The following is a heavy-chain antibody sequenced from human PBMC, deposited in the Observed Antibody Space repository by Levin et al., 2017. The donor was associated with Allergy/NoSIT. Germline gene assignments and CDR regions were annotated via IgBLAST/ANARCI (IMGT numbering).Heavy chain of an antibody. D-gene: IGHD4-23*01. CDR3: ARVNVWEPTVAAMDV. V-gene: IGHV4-39*07. CDR2: VYYRGRT. CDR1: AGSINSNSNY. Sequence: SETLSLNCTVSAGSINSNSNYWGWIRQPPGKGLEWIGNVYYRGRTYYNPSLKSRVTISVDTLKNQFSLRLSSVTAADTATYFCARVNVWEPTVAAMDVWGQGTTVTVSS. J-gene: IGHJ6*02.